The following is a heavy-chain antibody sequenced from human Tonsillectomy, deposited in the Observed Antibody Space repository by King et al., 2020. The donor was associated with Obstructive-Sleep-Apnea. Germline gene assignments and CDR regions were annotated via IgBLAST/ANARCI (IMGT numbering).Heavy chain of an antibody. CDR3: ARQGLQVSYHNWFDP. J-gene: IGHJ5*02. D-gene: IGHD5-18*01. Sequence: QLQESGPGLVKPSETLSLTCTVSGGSISSYYWSWIRQSPGKGLEWIGYIYYSGSTNFNPSLKSRVSMSIDTSKNQFSLKLSSVTAADTAVYFCARQGLQVSYHNWFDPWGQGTLVTVSS. V-gene: IGHV4-59*08. CDR1: GGSISSYY. CDR2: IYYSGST.